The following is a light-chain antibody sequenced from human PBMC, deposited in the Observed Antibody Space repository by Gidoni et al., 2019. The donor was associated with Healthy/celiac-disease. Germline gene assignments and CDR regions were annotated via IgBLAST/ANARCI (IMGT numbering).Light chain of an antibody. V-gene: IGLV1-44*01. Sequence: QSVLTQPPSASGPPGQRVTIACSGSSSNIGRNTVNWYQQLPGTAPKLLSYSNNQRPSWVPDRFSGSKSGTSASLAISGLHSEDEADYYCAAWDDSLNAVVFGGGTKLTVL. CDR2: SNN. CDR3: AAWDDSLNAVV. CDR1: SSNIGRNT. J-gene: IGLJ2*01.